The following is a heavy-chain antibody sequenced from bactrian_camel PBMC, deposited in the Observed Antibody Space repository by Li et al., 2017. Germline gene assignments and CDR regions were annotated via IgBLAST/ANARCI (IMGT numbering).Heavy chain of an antibody. CDR2: ISPEGKE. J-gene: IGHJ4*01. CDR1: RGFDDADAE. D-gene: IGHD3*01. V-gene: IGHV3S53*01. Sequence: HVQLVESGGGSVQIGGSLTLACAASRGFDDADAEWGWFRQAPGAQCEMVASISPEGKEYYSDSVKGRFTISRDNAKDTLYLQMNSLKIEDTAVYYCAPGSSRQATMTARGKGTQVTVS.